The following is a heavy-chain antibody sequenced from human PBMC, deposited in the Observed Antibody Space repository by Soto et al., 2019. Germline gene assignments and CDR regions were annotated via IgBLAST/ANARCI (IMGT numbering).Heavy chain of an antibody. J-gene: IGHJ4*02. V-gene: IGHV1-2*04. CDR2: INPNSGAA. CDR3: ARASEWLAHFDY. CDR1: GYTFTGYY. D-gene: IGHD6-19*01. Sequence: GASVKVSCKASGYTFTGYYMHWVRQAPGQGLEWRGGINPNSGAANYAQNFQGWVTITADESTSTAYMELSSLRSEDTGVYYCARASEWLAHFDYWGQGTLVTVSS.